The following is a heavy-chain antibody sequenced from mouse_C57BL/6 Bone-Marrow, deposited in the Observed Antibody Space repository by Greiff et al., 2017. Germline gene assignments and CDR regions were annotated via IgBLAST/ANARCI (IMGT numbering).Heavy chain of an antibody. CDR3: ASRIYYGNPYAMDY. J-gene: IGHJ4*01. V-gene: IGHV1-82*01. D-gene: IGHD2-1*01. CDR2: IYPGDGDT. CDR1: GYAFSSSW. Sequence: QVQLQQSGPELVKPGASVKISCKASGYAFSSSWMNWVKQRPGKGLEWIGRIYPGDGDTNYNGKFKGKATLTADKSSSTAYMQLSSLTSEDSAVYFCASRIYYGNPYAMDYWGQGTSVTVSS.